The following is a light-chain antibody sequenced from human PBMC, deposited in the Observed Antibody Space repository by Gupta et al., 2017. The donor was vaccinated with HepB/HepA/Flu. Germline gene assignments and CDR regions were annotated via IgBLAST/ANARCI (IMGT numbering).Light chain of an antibody. CDR2: CPS. CDR1: QSVLYSSNNKNY. CDR3: QQYFSISIT. Sequence: DIVMTQSPDSLAVSLGERATINCKSSQSVLYSSNNKNYLAWYQQKPGQPPKLLIYCPSTRDSAVPDRFRGSGSGTDFTLTISSLQAEDVAVYYCQQYFSISITFGQGTRLEIK. V-gene: IGKV4-1*01. J-gene: IGKJ5*01.